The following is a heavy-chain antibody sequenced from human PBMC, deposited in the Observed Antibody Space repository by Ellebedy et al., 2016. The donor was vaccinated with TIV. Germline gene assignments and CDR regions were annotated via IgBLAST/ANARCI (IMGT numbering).Heavy chain of an antibody. CDR1: GFTFSSYD. J-gene: IGHJ4*02. CDR2: IGTAGDT. CDR3: ARVQINNGWYEDY. V-gene: IGHV3-13*04. D-gene: IGHD6-19*01. Sequence: GESLKISXAASGFTFSSYDMHWVRQATGKGLEWVSAIGTAGDTYYPGSVKGRFTISRDNSKNTLYLQMNSLRAEDTAVYYCARVQINNGWYEDYWGQGTLVTVSS.